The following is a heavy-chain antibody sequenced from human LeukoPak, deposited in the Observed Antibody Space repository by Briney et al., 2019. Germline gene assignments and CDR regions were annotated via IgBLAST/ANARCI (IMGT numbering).Heavy chain of an antibody. CDR3: ARTLGYCSSTSCLMYNWFDP. J-gene: IGHJ5*02. Sequence: ASVKVSCKASGYTFTGYYMHWVRQAPGQGLEWMGWINPNSGGTNYAQKFQGRVTMTRDASISTAYMELSRLRSDDTAVYYCARTLGYCSSTSCLMYNWFDPWGQGTLVTVSS. D-gene: IGHD2-2*01. CDR2: INPNSGGT. V-gene: IGHV1-2*02. CDR1: GYTFTGYY.